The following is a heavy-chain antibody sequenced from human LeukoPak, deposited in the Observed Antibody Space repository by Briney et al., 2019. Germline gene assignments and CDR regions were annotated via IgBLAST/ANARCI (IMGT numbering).Heavy chain of an antibody. CDR2: MNPNSGNT. J-gene: IGHJ5*02. CDR3: ARRRCSSTTCYGIDSDP. Sequence: GASVKVSCKASGYTFTSYEINWVRQATGQGLEWMGWMNPNSGNTGYAQTFQGRVSMTRNTSISTAYMELSSLRSEDTAVYYCARRRCSSTTCYGIDSDPWGQGTLVTVSS. CDR1: GYTFTSYE. V-gene: IGHV1-8*01. D-gene: IGHD2-2*01.